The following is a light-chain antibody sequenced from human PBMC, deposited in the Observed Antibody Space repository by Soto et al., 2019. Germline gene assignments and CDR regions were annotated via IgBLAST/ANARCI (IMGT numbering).Light chain of an antibody. CDR3: QQDYNGFT. CDR2: GAS. CDR1: QSVSSSY. V-gene: IGKV3D-7*01. Sequence: PGARVTLSCRASQSVSSSYLTWYQQKPGQAPRLLIYGASTRATSIPARFSGSGSGTDFTLTISSLQPEDFAVYYCQQDYNGFTFGPGTKVDIK. J-gene: IGKJ3*01.